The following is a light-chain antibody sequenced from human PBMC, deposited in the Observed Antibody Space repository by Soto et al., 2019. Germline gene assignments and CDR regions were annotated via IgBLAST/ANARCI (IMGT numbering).Light chain of an antibody. Sequence: QSVLTQPPSVSGAPGQRVTISCTGSSSNIGAGYDVHWYQQLPGTAPKLLIQGNSNRPSGVPDRFSGSKSGTSASLAITGLRAEDEADYYCQSYDRSLSGWVFGGGTQLTVL. CDR2: GNS. CDR3: QSYDRSLSGWV. J-gene: IGLJ3*02. CDR1: SSNIGAGYD. V-gene: IGLV1-40*01.